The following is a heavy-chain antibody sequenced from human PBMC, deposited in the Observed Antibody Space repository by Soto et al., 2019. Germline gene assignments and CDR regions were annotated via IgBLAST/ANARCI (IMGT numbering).Heavy chain of an antibody. V-gene: IGHV1-3*01. J-gene: IGHJ5*02. CDR1: GYTFTKYA. Sequence: QVQLLQFGAEVKKPGASVKVSCEASGYTFTKYALHWVRQAPGQRLEWMGWINCGNGNTKYSQKFQGRVTITRDTSASAVYMELSSLRFEDTAVYYCARGEGYCSGGTCFRWFDPWGQGTLVTVSS. D-gene: IGHD2-15*01. CDR2: INCGNGNT. CDR3: ARGEGYCSGGTCFRWFDP.